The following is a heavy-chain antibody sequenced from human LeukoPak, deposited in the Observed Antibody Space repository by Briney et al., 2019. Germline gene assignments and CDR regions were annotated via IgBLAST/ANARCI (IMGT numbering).Heavy chain of an antibody. CDR1: GFSFSNYA. CDR3: ARDFGLRCSGGTCYSVYYYGIDV. D-gene: IGHD2-15*01. Sequence: GGSLRLSCSASGFSFSNYAMYWVRQAPGKGLEWVANIQQGGSEKYYVDSVKGRFTISRDNAKNSLYLQMNSLRAEDTAVYYCARDFGLRCSGGTCYSVYYYGIDVCGKGTTVTVSS. CDR2: IQQGGSEK. V-gene: IGHV3-7*03. J-gene: IGHJ6*04.